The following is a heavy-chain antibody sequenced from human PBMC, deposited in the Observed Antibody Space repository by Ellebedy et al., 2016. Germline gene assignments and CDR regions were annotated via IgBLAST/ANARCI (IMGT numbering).Heavy chain of an antibody. CDR3: AKDPMVRGDSGV. D-gene: IGHD3-10*01. CDR1: GYTFTSYY. J-gene: IGHJ6*02. CDR2: INPSGGST. Sequence: ASVKVSCKASGYTFTSYYMHWVRQAPGQGLEWMGIINPSGGSTSYAQKFQGRVTMTRDTSTSTVYMELSSLRSEDTAVYYCAKDPMVRGDSGVWGQGTTVTVSS. V-gene: IGHV1-46*01.